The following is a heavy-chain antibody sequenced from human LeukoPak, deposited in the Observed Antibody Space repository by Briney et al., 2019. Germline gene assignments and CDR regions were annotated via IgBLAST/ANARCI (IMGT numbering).Heavy chain of an antibody. J-gene: IGHJ4*02. CDR1: GFTFDDYA. V-gene: IGHV3-23*01. Sequence: GGSLRLSCAASGFTFDDYAMHWVRQAPGKGLEWVSSITANGDATYYADSVKGRFTISRDNSKNTLYLQMSSLRAEDTAVYYCATFGVIVRNDYYDYWGQGALVAVSS. D-gene: IGHD3-3*01. CDR3: ATFGVIVRNDYYDY. CDR2: ITANGDAT.